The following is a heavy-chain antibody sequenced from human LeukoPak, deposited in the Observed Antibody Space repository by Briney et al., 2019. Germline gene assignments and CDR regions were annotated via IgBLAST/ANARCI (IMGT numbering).Heavy chain of an antibody. CDR2: INPSGGST. J-gene: IGHJ6*04. Sequence: AAVKVSFKASGYTFTIYYIHWVRQAPGQGVEWMGMINPSGGSTSYAQKFQVRVTMTMDTSTSTVSMELSSMRPEDTAVYYCARDERDTMVRGVAAPYYYGIDVWGKGTPVTVSS. D-gene: IGHD3-10*01. V-gene: IGHV1-46*01. CDR3: ARDERDTMVRGVAAPYYYGIDV. CDR1: GYTFTIYY.